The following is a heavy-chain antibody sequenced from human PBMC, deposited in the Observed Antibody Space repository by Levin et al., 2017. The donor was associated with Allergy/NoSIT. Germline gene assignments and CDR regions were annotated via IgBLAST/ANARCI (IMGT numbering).Heavy chain of an antibody. CDR1: GYSFTRYW. CDR2: IYPGDSET. CDR3: ASPYSSGWDG. J-gene: IGHJ4*02. Sequence: GESLKISCKTSGYSFTRYWIGWVRQMPGKGLEWMGMIYPGDSETRYSPSFEGQVTISADQSISTTYVQWSSLKASDSAMYYCASPYSSGWDGWGQGTLVTVSA. V-gene: IGHV5-51*01. D-gene: IGHD6-19*01.